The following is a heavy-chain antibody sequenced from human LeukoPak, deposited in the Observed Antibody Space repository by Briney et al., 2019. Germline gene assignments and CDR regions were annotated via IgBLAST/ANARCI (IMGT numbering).Heavy chain of an antibody. V-gene: IGHV3-7*01. CDR2: IKQDGSDK. D-gene: IGHD3-3*01. CDR1: GFTFSSYW. Sequence: GGSLRLSCAASGFTFSSYWMSWVRQAPGEGLEWVASIKQDGSDKYYVDSVKGRFTISRDNAKNSLYLQMNSLRAEDTAVYYCASDLRFSYYWGQGTLVTVPS. J-gene: IGHJ4*02. CDR3: ASDLRFSYY.